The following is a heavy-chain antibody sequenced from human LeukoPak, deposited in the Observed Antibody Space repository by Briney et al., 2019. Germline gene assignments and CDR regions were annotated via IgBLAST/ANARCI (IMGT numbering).Heavy chain of an antibody. Sequence: SETLSLTCTVSGGSISSGGYYWSWIRQHPGKGLEWIGYIYYSGSTYYNPSLKSRVTISVDTSKNQFSLKLSSVTAADTAVYYCARDESTQYYYGSGSYYNYWGQGTLVTVSS. V-gene: IGHV4-31*03. CDR1: GGSISSGGYY. CDR3: ARDESTQYYYGSGSYYNY. J-gene: IGHJ4*02. CDR2: IYYSGST. D-gene: IGHD3-10*01.